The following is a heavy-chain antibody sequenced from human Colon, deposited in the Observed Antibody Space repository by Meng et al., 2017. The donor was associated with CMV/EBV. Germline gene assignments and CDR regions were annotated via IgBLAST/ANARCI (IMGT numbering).Heavy chain of an antibody. V-gene: IGHV3-11*04. Sequence: GESLKISCTASGFSVRNNYVSWVRQAPGKGLEWISYISSSGKDEYYADSVKGRFTISRDNAKNSVSLQMNALKVEDTAVYYCMRDLLPIRLIPAAQDYWGQGTLVTVSS. CDR3: MRDLLPIRLIPAAQDY. D-gene: IGHD2-2*01. CDR1: GFSVRNNY. CDR2: ISSSGKDE. J-gene: IGHJ4*02.